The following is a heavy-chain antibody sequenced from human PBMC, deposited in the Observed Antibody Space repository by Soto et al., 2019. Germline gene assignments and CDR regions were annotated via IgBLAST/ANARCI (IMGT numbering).Heavy chain of an antibody. V-gene: IGHV3-21*01. D-gene: IGHD6-13*01. CDR2: ISSSSSYI. J-gene: IGHJ4*02. CDR3: ARDWFKGNIAAAVTTDFDY. CDR1: GFTFSSYS. Sequence: GGSPRLSCAASGFTFSSYSMNWVRQAPGKGLEWVSSISSSSSYIYYADSVKGRFTISRDNAKNSLYLQMNSLRAEDTAVYYCARDWFKGNIAAAVTTDFDYWGQGTLVTVSS.